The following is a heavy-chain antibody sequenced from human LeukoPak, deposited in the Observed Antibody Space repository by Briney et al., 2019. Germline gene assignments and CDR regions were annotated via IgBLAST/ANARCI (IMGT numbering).Heavy chain of an antibody. J-gene: IGHJ4*02. CDR2: IRYDGSNK. Sequence: GGSLRLSCAASGFTVSSYGMHLVRQAPGKGLEWVAFIRYDGSNKYYADSVKGRFTISRDNSKNTLYLQMNSMRAEDTAVYYCAKEDSGCSYGLGEPFDYWGQGTLVTVSS. CDR3: AKEDSGCSYGLGEPFDY. D-gene: IGHD5-18*01. V-gene: IGHV3-30*02. CDR1: GFTVSSYG.